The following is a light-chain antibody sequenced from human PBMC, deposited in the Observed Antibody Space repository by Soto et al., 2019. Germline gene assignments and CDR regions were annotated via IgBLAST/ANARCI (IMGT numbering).Light chain of an antibody. V-gene: IGKV4-1*01. J-gene: IGKJ4*01. Sequence: DIVMTQSPDSLTVSLGERATINCKSSQSVLYSSNNKNYLAWYQQKPGQPPKLLIYWASTRESGVPDRFSGSGPGTDFTLTISSPQAEDVAVYYCQQYYSAPPLTFGGGTKVEIK. CDR1: QSVLYSSNNKNY. CDR3: QQYYSAPPLT. CDR2: WAS.